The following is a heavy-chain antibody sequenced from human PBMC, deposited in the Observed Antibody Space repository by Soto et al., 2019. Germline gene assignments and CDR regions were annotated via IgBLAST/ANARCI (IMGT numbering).Heavy chain of an antibody. D-gene: IGHD2-8*01. CDR2: LSDSGGSI. CDR1: GFTFNRHA. CDR3: AKVSSAWYAGFFDL. Sequence: LRLSCTASGFTFNRHAMTWVRQAPGKGLEWVSGLSDSGGSIYYAGSVKGRFTISRDNSMNTLYLQMNTLRAEDTAVYYCAKVSSAWYAGFFDLWGQGTLVTVSS. J-gene: IGHJ4*02. V-gene: IGHV3-23*01.